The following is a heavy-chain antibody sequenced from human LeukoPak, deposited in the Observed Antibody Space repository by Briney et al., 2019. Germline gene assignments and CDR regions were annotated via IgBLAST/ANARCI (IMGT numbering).Heavy chain of an antibody. CDR3: ARVGTAMADY. V-gene: IGHV3-21*01. CDR1: GFTFSSYG. Sequence: GGSLRLSCAASGFTFSSYGMSWVRQAPGKGLEWVSSISSSSSYIYYADSVKGRFTISRDNAKNSLYLQMNSLRAEDTAVYYCARVGTAMADYWGQGTLVTVSS. J-gene: IGHJ4*02. CDR2: ISSSSSYI. D-gene: IGHD5-18*01.